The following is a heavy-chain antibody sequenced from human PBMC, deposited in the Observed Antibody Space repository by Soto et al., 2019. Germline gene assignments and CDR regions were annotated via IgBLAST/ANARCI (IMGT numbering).Heavy chain of an antibody. J-gene: IGHJ5*02. D-gene: IGHD6-25*01. CDR3: ASEAAGILNWFDP. Sequence: SETLSLTCTVSGGSISSSSYYWGWIRQPPGKGLEWIGSIYYSGSTYYNPSLKSRVTISVDTSKNQFSLKLSSVTAADTAVYYCASEAAGILNWFDPWGQGTLVTVS. V-gene: IGHV4-39*01. CDR1: GGSISSSSYY. CDR2: IYYSGST.